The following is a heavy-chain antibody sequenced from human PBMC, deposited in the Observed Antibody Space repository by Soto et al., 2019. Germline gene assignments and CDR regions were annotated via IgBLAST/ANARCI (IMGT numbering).Heavy chain of an antibody. D-gene: IGHD5-12*01. CDR3: ATDLWGRWLQLDYFDY. Sequence: QVQLVQSGAEVKKPGASVKVSCKVSGYTLTELSMHWVRQAPGKGLEWMGGFDPEDGETIYAQKFQGRVTMTEDTSTDTAYMELSSLRSEDTAVYYCATDLWGRWLQLDYFDYWGQGTLVTVSS. J-gene: IGHJ4*02. CDR2: FDPEDGET. CDR1: GYTLTELS. V-gene: IGHV1-24*01.